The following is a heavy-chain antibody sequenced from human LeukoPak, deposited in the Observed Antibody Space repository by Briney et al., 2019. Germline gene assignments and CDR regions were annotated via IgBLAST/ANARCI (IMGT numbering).Heavy chain of an antibody. CDR3: AKDRDSGSYPSPLFDY. CDR1: GFIFSSYG. D-gene: IGHD3-10*01. J-gene: IGHJ4*02. V-gene: IGHV3-30*18. CDR2: ISYDESNK. Sequence: GGSLRLSCAVSGFIFSSYGMHWVRQAPGKGLEWVAAISYDESNKYYAESVKGRFTISRDNYKNTLYLQMNSLRAEDTAVYYCAKDRDSGSYPSPLFDYWGRGILVTVSS.